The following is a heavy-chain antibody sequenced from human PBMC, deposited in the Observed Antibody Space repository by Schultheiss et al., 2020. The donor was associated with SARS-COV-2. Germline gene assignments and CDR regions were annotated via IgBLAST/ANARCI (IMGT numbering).Heavy chain of an antibody. V-gene: IGHV1-18*04. CDR1: GYTFTSYG. CDR2: ISAYNGNT. CDR3: ARDALAYCGGDCYSGGNWFDP. D-gene: IGHD2-21*02. J-gene: IGHJ5*02. Sequence: ASVKVSCKASGYTFTSYGISWVRQAPGQGLEWMGWISAYNGNTNYAQKLQGRVTMTTDTSTSTAYMELSRLRSDDTAVYYCARDALAYCGGDCYSGGNWFDPWGQGTLVTVSS.